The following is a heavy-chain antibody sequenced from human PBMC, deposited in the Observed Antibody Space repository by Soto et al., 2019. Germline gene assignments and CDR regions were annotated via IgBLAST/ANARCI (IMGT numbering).Heavy chain of an antibody. J-gene: IGHJ3*02. V-gene: IGHV4-4*07. Sequence: QVQLQESGPGLVKPSETLSLTCSVSGASMNTYFWSWIRQPAGKGLEWIGRVYTSGTTNYNPSLKSRVTMSVDTSKKPVSLKLISLTAADTGLYYCARDEPDTGEGFDIWGQGTMVTVSS. D-gene: IGHD3-10*01. CDR3: ARDEPDTGEGFDI. CDR2: VYTSGTT. CDR1: GASMNTYF.